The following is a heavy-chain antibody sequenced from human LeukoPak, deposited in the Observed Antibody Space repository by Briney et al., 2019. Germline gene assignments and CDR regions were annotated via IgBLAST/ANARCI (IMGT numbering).Heavy chain of an antibody. V-gene: IGHV3-7*01. CDR3: AREVTSTTTTVPPFDI. J-gene: IGHJ3*02. Sequence: GGSLRLSCAASGFTFSSYWMSWVRQAPGKGLEWVANIKQDGSEKYYVDSVKGRFTISRDNAKNSLYLQMNSLRAEDTAVYYCAREVTSTTTTVPPFDIWGQGTMVTVSS. D-gene: IGHD4-17*01. CDR1: GFTFSSYW. CDR2: IKQDGSEK.